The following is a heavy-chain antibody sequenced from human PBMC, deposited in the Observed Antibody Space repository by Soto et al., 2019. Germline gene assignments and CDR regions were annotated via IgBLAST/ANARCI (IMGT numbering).Heavy chain of an antibody. CDR1: GFTFSDYY. CDR3: AREAKVDTAMVFDY. D-gene: IGHD5-18*01. CDR2: ISSSSSSI. V-gene: IGHV3-11*01. Sequence: GGSLRLSCAASGFTFSDYYMSWIRQAPGKGLEWVSYISSSSSSIYYADSVKGRFTFSRDNAKNSLYLQMNSLRAEDTAVYYCAREAKVDTAMVFDYWGQGTLVTVS. J-gene: IGHJ4*02.